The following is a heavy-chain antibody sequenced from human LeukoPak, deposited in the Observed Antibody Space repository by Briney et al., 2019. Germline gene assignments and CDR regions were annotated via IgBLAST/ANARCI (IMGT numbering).Heavy chain of an antibody. CDR3: ARDYRQQLGTYYYYYYMDV. J-gene: IGHJ6*03. V-gene: IGHV3-30*04. CDR1: GFTFSSYA. Sequence: PGRSLRLSCAASGFTFSSYAMHWVRQAPGKGLEWVAVISYDGSNKYYADSVKGRFTISRDNSKNTLYLQMNSLRAEDTAVYYCARDYRQQLGTYYYYYYMDVWGKGTTVTVSS. D-gene: IGHD6-13*01. CDR2: ISYDGSNK.